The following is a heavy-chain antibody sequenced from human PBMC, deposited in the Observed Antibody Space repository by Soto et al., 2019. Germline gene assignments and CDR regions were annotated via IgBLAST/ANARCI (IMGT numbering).Heavy chain of an antibody. D-gene: IGHD3-16*01. CDR3: ARVYVPYYYYYMDV. J-gene: IGHJ6*03. Sequence: SETLSLTCAVYGGSFSGYYWSWIRQPPGKGLEWIGEINHSGSTKYNPSLKSRVTISVDTSKNQFSLKLSSVTAADTAVYYCARVYVPYYYYYMDVWGKGTTVTVSS. V-gene: IGHV4-34*01. CDR1: GGSFSGYY. CDR2: INHSGST.